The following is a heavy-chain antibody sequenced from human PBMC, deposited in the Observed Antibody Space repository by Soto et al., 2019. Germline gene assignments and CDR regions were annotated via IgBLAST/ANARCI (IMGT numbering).Heavy chain of an antibody. CDR3: AKDKSTGEYSYYRYMDV. J-gene: IGHJ6*03. D-gene: IGHD4-17*01. Sequence: EVLLVESGGGLVQPDRPLRLSCEASGFNFGNHAMHWVRQVPGKGLEWVSAISWNSGQLDYADSVRGRFTISRDNDKNSLYLEMNSLRPDDTALYFCAKDKSTGEYSYYRYMDVWGRGTTVIVSS. CDR2: ISWNSGQL. CDR1: GFNFGNHA. V-gene: IGHV3-9*01.